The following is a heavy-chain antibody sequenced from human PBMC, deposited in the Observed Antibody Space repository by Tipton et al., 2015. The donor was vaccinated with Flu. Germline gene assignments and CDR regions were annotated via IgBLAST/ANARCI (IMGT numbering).Heavy chain of an antibody. V-gene: IGHV3-23*01. Sequence: GSLRLSCAASGFTFSSYAMSWVRQAPGKGLEWVSAIGGGGGSTYYADSVKGRFTISRDNSKNTLYLQMNSLRAEDTAVYYCARDPYTTSGPGYDYWGQGALVIVSA. CDR2: IGGGGGST. D-gene: IGHD1-1*01. J-gene: IGHJ4*02. CDR1: GFTFSSYA. CDR3: ARDPYTTSGPGYDY.